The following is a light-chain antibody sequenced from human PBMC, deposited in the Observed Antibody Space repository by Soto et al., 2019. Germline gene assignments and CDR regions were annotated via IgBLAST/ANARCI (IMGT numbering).Light chain of an antibody. J-gene: IGKJ3*01. CDR2: AAS. CDR1: QSISNY. V-gene: IGKV1-39*01. CDR3: QQSYSTPFT. Sequence: DIQMTQSPSSLSASVGDSVTITCRASQSISNYLNWYQQKPGKAPKLLVYAASSLQSGVPSRFSGSGSGTYFTLTISSLQPEDFATYYCQQSYSTPFTFGPGTKVDIK.